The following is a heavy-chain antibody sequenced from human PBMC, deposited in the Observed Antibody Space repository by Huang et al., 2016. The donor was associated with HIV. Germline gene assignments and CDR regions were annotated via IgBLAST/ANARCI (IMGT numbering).Heavy chain of an antibody. CDR1: GGSISSYY. D-gene: IGHD5-12*01. CDR2: IDYSGST. V-gene: IGHV4-59*01. CDR3: ARGPSRWLQEAFDI. Sequence: QVQLQESGPGLVKPSETLSLTCTVSGGSISSYYWSWIRQPPGKGLECIGYIDYSGSTTYSPSLKSRVTLTVDTSKNQCALKLRSVTAADTAVYYWARGPSRWLQEAFDIWGQGTMVTVSS. J-gene: IGHJ3*02.